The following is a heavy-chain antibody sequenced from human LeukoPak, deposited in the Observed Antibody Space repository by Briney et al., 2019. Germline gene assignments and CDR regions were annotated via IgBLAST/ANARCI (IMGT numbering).Heavy chain of an antibody. CDR3: ERDYKYAFDN. CDR1: GFTFSDYS. Sequence: GGSLRLSCAASGFTFSDYSMNWVRQAPGKGLEWISYIGIDSGNTNYADSVKGRFTISGDKAKNSLYLQMNSLRVEDTAVYYSERDYKYAFDNWGQGTLVTVSS. V-gene: IGHV3-48*01. CDR2: IGIDSGNT. D-gene: IGHD5-24*01. J-gene: IGHJ4*02.